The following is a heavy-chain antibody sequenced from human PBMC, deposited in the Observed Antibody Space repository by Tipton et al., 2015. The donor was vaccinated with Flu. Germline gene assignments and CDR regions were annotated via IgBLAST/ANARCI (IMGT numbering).Heavy chain of an antibody. CDR1: GYTFTVYY. Sequence: QVQLVQSGAEVKKPGASVKVSCKTSGYTFTVYYMHWVRQAPGQGLEWMGYLNPNSGGTNYAQKFQGRVTMTRDTSINTAYMEVTGLRPDDTAVFYCVRDPERAVAGPGHWGQGTLVTVSS. J-gene: IGHJ4*02. CDR3: VRDPERAVAGPGH. V-gene: IGHV1-2*02. CDR2: LNPNSGGT. D-gene: IGHD6-19*01.